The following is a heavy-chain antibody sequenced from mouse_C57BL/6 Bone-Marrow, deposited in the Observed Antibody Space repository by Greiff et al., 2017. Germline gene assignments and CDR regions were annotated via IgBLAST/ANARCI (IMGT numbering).Heavy chain of an antibody. CDR1: EYEFPSHD. CDR2: INSDGGST. V-gene: IGHV5-2*01. J-gene: IGHJ4*01. Sequence: EVQRVESGGGLVQPGASLKLSCESNEYEFPSHDMPWVRKTPEKRLELVAAINSDGGSTYYPDTVERRFIISRDDTRKTLYLQMSSLRSEDTALYYCAGQGYYYAMDYWGQGTSVTVSS. D-gene: IGHD2-2*01. CDR3: AGQGYYYAMDY.